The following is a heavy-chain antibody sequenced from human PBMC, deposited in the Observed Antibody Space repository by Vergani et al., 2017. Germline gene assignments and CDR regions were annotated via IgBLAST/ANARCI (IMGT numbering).Heavy chain of an antibody. J-gene: IGHJ6*03. CDR3: AKASNVGKHCSGYYYDYYYYMDV. CDR1: GFTFSSYA. D-gene: IGHD3-22*01. Sequence: EVQLLESGGGLVQPGGSLRLSCAASGFTFSSYAMSWVRQAPGKGLEWVSAISGSGGSTYYADSVKGRFTISRDNSKNTLYLQMNSLRAEDTAVYYCAKASNVGKHCSGYYYDYYYYMDVWGKGTTVTVSS. V-gene: IGHV3-23*01. CDR2: ISGSGGST.